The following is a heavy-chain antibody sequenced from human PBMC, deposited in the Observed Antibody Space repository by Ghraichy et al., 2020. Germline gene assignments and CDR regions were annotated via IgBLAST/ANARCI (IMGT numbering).Heavy chain of an antibody. J-gene: IGHJ4*02. Sequence: GGSLRLSCVASGFTFNTWWMSWVRQAPGKGLEWVANIRQSGSEKYYVDSVKGRFTISRDNAKNSLFLQMNSLRAEDTAVYYCARVNWWDTSGYGSFYFDCWGQGTLVTVSS. CDR2: IRQSGSEK. CDR3: ARVNWWDTSGYGSFYFDC. D-gene: IGHD3-22*01. CDR1: GFTFNTWW. V-gene: IGHV3-7*03.